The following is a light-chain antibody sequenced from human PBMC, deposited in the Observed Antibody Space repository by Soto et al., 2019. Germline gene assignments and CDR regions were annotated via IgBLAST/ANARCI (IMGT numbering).Light chain of an antibody. CDR1: SSDVGGYNY. CDR2: DVS. J-gene: IGLJ1*01. V-gene: IGLV2-14*01. CDR3: SPYTTSGPLPYV. Sequence: QSVLTQPASVSGSPGQSITISCTGTSSDVGGYNYVSWYQQHPGKAPKLMIYDVSNRPSGVSNRFSGSKSGNTPSLTISGLQAGDEADYYCSPYTTSGPLPYVFGMGTKPTV.